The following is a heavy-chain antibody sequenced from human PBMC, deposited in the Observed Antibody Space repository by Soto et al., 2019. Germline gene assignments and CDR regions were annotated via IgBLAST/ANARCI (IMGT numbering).Heavy chain of an antibody. CDR1: GYSFTSYL. J-gene: IGHJ4*02. CDR2: IYPGDSDT. V-gene: IGHV5-51*01. Sequence: PGESLRISCKGSGYSFTSYLIGWVRQMPGKGLEWMGIIYPGDSDTRYSPSFQGQVTISADKSISTAYLQWSSLKASDTAMYYCARQYCSGGSCYPFDYWGQGTLVTVSS. CDR3: ARQYCSGGSCYPFDY. D-gene: IGHD2-15*01.